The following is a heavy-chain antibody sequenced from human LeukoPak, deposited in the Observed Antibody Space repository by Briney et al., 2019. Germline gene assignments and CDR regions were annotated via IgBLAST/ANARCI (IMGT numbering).Heavy chain of an antibody. D-gene: IGHD6-19*01. CDR3: ARAYIAVAGKGIDY. CDR2: IYYSGST. CDR1: GGSISSYY. J-gene: IGHJ4*02. Sequence: PSETLSLTCTVSGGSISSYYWSWIRQPPGKGLEWIGYIYYSGSTNYNPSLKSRVTISVDTSKNHFSLKLSSGTAADTAVYYCARAYIAVAGKGIDYRGQGTLVTVSS. V-gene: IGHV4-59*01.